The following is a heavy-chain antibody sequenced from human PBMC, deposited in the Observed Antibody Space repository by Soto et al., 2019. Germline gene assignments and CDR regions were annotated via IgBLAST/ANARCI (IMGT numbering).Heavy chain of an antibody. V-gene: IGHV1-3*01. CDR2: INAGNWNT. J-gene: IGHJ4*01. CDR3: VKDHPALEY. Sequence: TSVKVSCKASGYTFSNFAMHWVRQAPGQRLEWMGWINAGNWNTKYSQKFQGRVTISRDNSKNTLFLQMNSLRPEDTAMYYCVKDHPALEYWGHGTLVTVSS. CDR1: GYTFSNFA.